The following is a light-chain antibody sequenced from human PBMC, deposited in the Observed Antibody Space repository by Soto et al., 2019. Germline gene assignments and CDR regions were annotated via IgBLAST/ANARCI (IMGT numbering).Light chain of an antibody. V-gene: IGKV1-8*01. CDR2: AAS. CDR1: QDVSSY. CDR3: QQYYSYPPT. Sequence: MQMTQSPSSLSASTGDRVTITCRASQDVSSYLAWYQQKPGKAPKLLIYAASTLQSGVPSRFSGSGSGTDSTLTITCLQSEDFATYYCQQYYSYPPTFGQGTKVDIK. J-gene: IGKJ1*01.